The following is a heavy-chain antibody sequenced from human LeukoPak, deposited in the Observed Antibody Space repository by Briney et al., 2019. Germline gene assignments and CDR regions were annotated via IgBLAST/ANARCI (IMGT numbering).Heavy chain of an antibody. V-gene: IGHV3-7*03. D-gene: IGHD1-26*01. CDR2: IKQDGSEK. J-gene: IGHJ4*02. Sequence: GGSLRLSCAASGFTFSSYWMSWVRQAPGKGLEWVANIKQDGSEKYYVDSVKGRFTISRDNAKNTLYLQMNSLRAEDTAVYYCAKDQRNSGSYSPKWGQGTLVTVSS. CDR1: GFTFSSYW. CDR3: AKDQRNSGSYSPK.